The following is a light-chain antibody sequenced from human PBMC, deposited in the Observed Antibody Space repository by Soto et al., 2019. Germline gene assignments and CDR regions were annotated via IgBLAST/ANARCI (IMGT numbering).Light chain of an antibody. J-gene: IGKJ1*01. V-gene: IGKV4-1*01. CDR3: QQYYSTRT. CDR2: WAA. Sequence: DIVMTQSPDSLAVSLGERATINCKSSQSVLYSSNNKNYLAWYQQKPGQPPKLLIYWAATRESGVPDRFSGSGSGTDFTLTIRSLQAEDVAVYYYQQYYSTRTFGQGTKVEL. CDR1: QSVLYSSNNKNY.